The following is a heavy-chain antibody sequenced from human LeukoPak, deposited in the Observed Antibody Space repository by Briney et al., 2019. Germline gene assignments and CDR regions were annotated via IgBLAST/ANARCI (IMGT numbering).Heavy chain of an antibody. V-gene: IGHV4-34*01. D-gene: IGHD3-10*01. CDR3: ARAKYYYGSGNFDY. CDR1: GGSFSGYY. CDR2: INHSGST. J-gene: IGHJ4*02. Sequence: SETLSLTCAVYGGSFSGYYWSWIRQPPGKGLEWIGEINHSGSTNYNPSLKSRVTISVDTSKNQFSLKLSSVTAADTAVHYCARAKYYYGSGNFDYWGQGTLVTVSS.